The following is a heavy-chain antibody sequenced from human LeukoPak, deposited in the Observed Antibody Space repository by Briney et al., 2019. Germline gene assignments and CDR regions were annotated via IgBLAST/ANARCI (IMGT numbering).Heavy chain of an antibody. Sequence: SVKVSCKASGGTFSSYAISWVRQAPGQGLEWMGGIIPIFGTANYAQKFQGRVTITADESTSTAYMELSSLRSEDTAVYYCARDKRGYSYGYHYWGQGTLATVSS. J-gene: IGHJ4*02. V-gene: IGHV1-69*01. D-gene: IGHD5-18*01. CDR1: GGTFSSYA. CDR3: ARDKRGYSYGYHY. CDR2: IIPIFGTA.